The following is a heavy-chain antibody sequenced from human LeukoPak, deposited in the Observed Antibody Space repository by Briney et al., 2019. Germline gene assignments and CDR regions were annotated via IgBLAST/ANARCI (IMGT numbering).Heavy chain of an antibody. D-gene: IGHD6-13*01. Sequence: GASVKVSCKASGYTFTSYGISWVRQAPTKELEWMGCISAYNGNTNYAKKLQGRVTMTTDTSTSTAYMELRSMRSDDTAVYYCARDQGLRIAAAGGLDYWGQGTLVTVSS. CDR3: ARDQGLRIAAAGGLDY. J-gene: IGHJ4*02. V-gene: IGHV1-18*01. CDR2: ISAYNGNT. CDR1: GYTFTSYG.